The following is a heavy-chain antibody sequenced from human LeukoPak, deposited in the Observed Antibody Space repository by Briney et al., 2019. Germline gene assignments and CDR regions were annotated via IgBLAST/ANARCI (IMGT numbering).Heavy chain of an antibody. CDR1: GFTFSGYW. CDR3: ARSFGDKGIDAFDI. Sequence: GGSLRLSCAASGFTFSGYWMHWVRQAPGKGLVWVSYISSSRNTIFYADSVKGRFTISRDNAKRSLYLQMNTLRDEDTAVYYCARSFGDKGIDAFDIWGQGTTVTVSS. D-gene: IGHD3-16*01. CDR2: ISSSRNTI. V-gene: IGHV3-48*02. J-gene: IGHJ3*02.